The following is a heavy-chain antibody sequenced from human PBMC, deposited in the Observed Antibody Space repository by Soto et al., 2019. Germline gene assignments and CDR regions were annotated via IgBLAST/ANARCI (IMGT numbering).Heavy chain of an antibody. D-gene: IGHD4-17*01. V-gene: IGHV4-31*03. Sequence: LSLRCSVSEGPCGSGGGCWSWIRQEPGKGLXWIXXIXXNXXXXXNXXLKSRVTISADTSKTQFSLKLSSVTAADTAVYYCARGNSTVSSVFDYWGQGMLVPASS. CDR3: ARGNSTVSSVFDY. CDR1: EGPCGSGGGC. J-gene: IGHJ4*02. CDR2: IXXNXXX.